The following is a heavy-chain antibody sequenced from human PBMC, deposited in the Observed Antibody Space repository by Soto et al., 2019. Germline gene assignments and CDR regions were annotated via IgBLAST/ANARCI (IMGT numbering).Heavy chain of an antibody. CDR3: ARARVGGFYYGSGSYYFDY. D-gene: IGHD3-10*01. CDR2: IKQDGSEK. V-gene: IGHV3-7*01. J-gene: IGHJ4*02. Sequence: GGSLRLSCAASGFTFSSYWMSWVRQAPGKGLEWVANIKQDGSEKYYVDSVKGRFTISRDNAKNSLYLQMNSLRAEDTAVYYCARARVGGFYYGSGSYYFDYWGQGTLVTVSS. CDR1: GFTFSSYW.